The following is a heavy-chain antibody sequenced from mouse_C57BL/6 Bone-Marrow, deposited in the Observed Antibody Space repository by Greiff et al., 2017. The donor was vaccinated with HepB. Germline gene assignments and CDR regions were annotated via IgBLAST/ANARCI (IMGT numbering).Heavy chain of an antibody. V-gene: IGHV5-4*01. D-gene: IGHD2-1*01. J-gene: IGHJ2*01. Sequence: EVQLVESGGGLVKPGGSLKLSCAASGFTFSSYAMSWVRQTPEKRLEWVATISDGGSYTYYPDNVKGRFTISRDNAKNNLYLQMSHLTSEDTAMYYCARKGNYRNSYYFDYWGQGTALTVSS. CDR3: ARKGNYRNSYYFDY. CDR1: GFTFSSYA. CDR2: ISDGGSYT.